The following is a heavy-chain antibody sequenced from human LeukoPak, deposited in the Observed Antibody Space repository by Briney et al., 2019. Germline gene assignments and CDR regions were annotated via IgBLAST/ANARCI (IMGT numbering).Heavy chain of an antibody. CDR2: ISSSSSYI. D-gene: IGHD3-3*01. J-gene: IGHJ4*02. V-gene: IGHV3-21*01. CDR3: ARDRGFYDFWSGYWFDY. Sequence: GGSLRHSCAASVFTFSSYSMNWVRQAPGKGLEWVSSISSSSSYIYYADSVKGRFTISRDNAKNSLYMQMNSLRAEDTAVYYCARDRGFYDFWSGYWFDYWGQGTLVTVSS. CDR1: VFTFSSYS.